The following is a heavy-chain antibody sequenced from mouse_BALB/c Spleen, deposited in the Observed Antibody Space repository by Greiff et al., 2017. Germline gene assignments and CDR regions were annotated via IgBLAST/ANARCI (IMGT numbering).Heavy chain of an antibody. Sequence: VQLKQSGAELVRSGASVKLSCTASGFNIKDYYMHWVKQRPEQGLEWIGWIDPENGDTEYAPKFQGKATMTADTSSNTAYLQLSSLTSEDTAVYYCNGRDDGSPPYWGQGTLVTVSA. V-gene: IGHV14-4*02. CDR2: IDPENGDT. CDR3: NGRDDGSPPY. D-gene: IGHD2-3*01. CDR1: GFNIKDYY. J-gene: IGHJ3*01.